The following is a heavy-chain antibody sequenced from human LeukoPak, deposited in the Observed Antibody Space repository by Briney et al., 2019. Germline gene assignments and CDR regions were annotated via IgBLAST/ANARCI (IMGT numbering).Heavy chain of an antibody. D-gene: IGHD3-3*01. CDR2: IRSKANSYAT. Sequence: GGSLRLSCAASGFTFSGSAMHWFRQASGKGLEWVGRIRSKANSYATAYAASVKGRFTISRDDSKNTAYLQMNSLKTEDTAVYYCTRHPESTYDFWSGYHYTSDHDAFDIWGQGTMVTVSS. V-gene: IGHV3-73*01. CDR3: TRHPESTYDFWSGYHYTSDHDAFDI. CDR1: GFTFSGSA. J-gene: IGHJ3*02.